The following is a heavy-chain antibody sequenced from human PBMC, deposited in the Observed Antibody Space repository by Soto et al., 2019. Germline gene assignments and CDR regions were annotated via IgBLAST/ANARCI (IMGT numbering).Heavy chain of an antibody. CDR2: INHSGST. D-gene: IGHD1-1*01. V-gene: IGHV4-34*01. CDR3: ARLHLQDTFHSYGMDF. Sequence: SETLSLTCAVYCGSFSGYYWTWIRQPPGKGLEWIGEINHSGSTNYNPSLKSRVTISVDAARNQFSLKVSSVTAADTAVYYCARLHLQDTFHSYGMDFWGQGTTVTVSS. CDR1: CGSFSGYY. J-gene: IGHJ6*02.